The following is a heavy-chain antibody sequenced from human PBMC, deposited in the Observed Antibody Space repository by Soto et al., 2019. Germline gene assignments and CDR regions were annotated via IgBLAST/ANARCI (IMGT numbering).Heavy chain of an antibody. V-gene: IGHV4-31*03. CDR3: ARDLAGTTWYFDL. J-gene: IGHJ2*01. CDR1: GGSISSGGYY. Sequence: TVSGGSISSGGYYWSWIRQHPGKGLEWIGYIYYSGSTYYNPSLKSRVTISVDTSKNQFSLKLSSVTAADTAVYYCARDLAGTTWYFDLWGRGTLVTVSS. CDR2: IYYSGST. D-gene: IGHD1-7*01.